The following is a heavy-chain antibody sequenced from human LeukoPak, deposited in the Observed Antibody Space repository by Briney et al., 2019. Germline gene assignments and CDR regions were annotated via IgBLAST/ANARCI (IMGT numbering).Heavy chain of an antibody. Sequence: SETLSLTCTVSGGSIISGDYYWSWIRQPPGKGLEWIGYIYYSGGTYYNPSLKSRVTTSADSSKKLYALKLSSKTAADKAGCYCAREYYDSSGDFDIWGQGTIVTVSS. CDR3: AREYYDSSGDFDI. D-gene: IGHD3-22*01. CDR1: GGSIISGDYY. V-gene: IGHV4-30-4*08. J-gene: IGHJ3*02. CDR2: IYYSGGT.